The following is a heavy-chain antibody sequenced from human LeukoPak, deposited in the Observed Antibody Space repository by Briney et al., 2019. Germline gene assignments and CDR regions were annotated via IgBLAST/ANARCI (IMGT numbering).Heavy chain of an antibody. CDR2: INWNGGST. CDR1: GFTFDDYG. V-gene: IGHV3-20*04. D-gene: IGHD3-22*01. J-gene: IGHJ4*02. Sequence: PGGSLRLSCAASGFTFDDYGMSWVRQAPGKGLEWVSGINWNGGSTGYADSVKGRFTISRDNAKNSLYLQMNSLRAEDTAVYYCARDHLGADYYDSRGPDYWGQGTLVTVSS. CDR3: ARDHLGADYYDSRGPDY.